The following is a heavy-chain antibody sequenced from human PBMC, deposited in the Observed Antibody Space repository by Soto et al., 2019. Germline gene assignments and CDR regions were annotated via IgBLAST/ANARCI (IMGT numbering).Heavy chain of an antibody. J-gene: IGHJ6*02. D-gene: IGHD6-13*01. CDR2: IYPGDSDT. CDR3: ARLNRGYSGNMDV. V-gene: IGHV5-51*01. CDR1: GYSFTIYW. Sequence: PGESLNISCKGSGYSFTIYWIGWVRQIPGKGLEWMGIIYPGDSDTRYSPSFQGQVTISADKSISTAYLQWSSLKASDTAMYYCARLNRGYSGNMDVWGQGTTVTVSS.